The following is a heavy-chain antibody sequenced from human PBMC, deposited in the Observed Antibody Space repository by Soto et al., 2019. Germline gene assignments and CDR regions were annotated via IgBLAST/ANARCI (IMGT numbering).Heavy chain of an antibody. D-gene: IGHD3-16*01. J-gene: IGHJ3*02. V-gene: IGHV2-5*02. CDR1: GFSLSTSRVG. Sequence: QITLKESGPTLVNPTQTLTLTCSFSGFSLSTSRVGVAWIRQPPGKALEWLAIIYWDDDRRHSPSLKTRLAITKDTSKNQVVLTMTNLDPGDTATYYCAHIMITWGGVSALDAFDMWGQGTMVTVSS. CDR2: IYWDDDR. CDR3: AHIMITWGGVSALDAFDM.